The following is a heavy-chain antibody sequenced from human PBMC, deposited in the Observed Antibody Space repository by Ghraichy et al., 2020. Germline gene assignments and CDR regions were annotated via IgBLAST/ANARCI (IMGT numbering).Heavy chain of an antibody. V-gene: IGHV4-30-4*07. D-gene: IGHD3-10*01. CDR3: ARRVATMVRGVITFYFDY. CDR2: IYYSGST. J-gene: IGHJ4*02. Sequence: SETLSLTCAVSGGSISSGGYSWSWIRQPPGKGLEWIGYIYYSGSTYYNPSLKSRVTISVDTSKNQFSLKLSSVTAADTAVYYCARRVATMVRGVITFYFDYGGKGTLVTVSS. CDR1: GGSISSGGYS.